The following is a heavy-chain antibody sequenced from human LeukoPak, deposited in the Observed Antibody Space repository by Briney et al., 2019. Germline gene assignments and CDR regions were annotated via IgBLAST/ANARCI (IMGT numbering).Heavy chain of an antibody. CDR2: INAGNGNT. CDR3: ARDPSMVRGVNNWFDP. V-gene: IGHV1-3*01. Sequence: GASVKVSCKASGYTFTSYAMHWVRQAPGQRLEWMGWINAGNGNTKHSQKFQGRVTITRDTSASTAYMELSSLRSEDTAVYYCARDPSMVRGVNNWFDPWGQGTLVTVSS. D-gene: IGHD3-10*01. J-gene: IGHJ5*02. CDR1: GYTFTSYA.